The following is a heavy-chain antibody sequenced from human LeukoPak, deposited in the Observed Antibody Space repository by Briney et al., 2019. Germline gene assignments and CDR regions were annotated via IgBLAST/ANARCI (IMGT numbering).Heavy chain of an antibody. CDR1: GGSISSYY. CDR3: ASSGGWYSDY. D-gene: IGHD6-19*01. V-gene: IGHV4-59*12. CDR2: IYYSGST. Sequence: PSETLTLTCTVSGGSISSYYWSWIRQPPGKGLEWIGYIYYSGSTNYNPSLKSRVTMSVDTSKNQFSLKLSSVTAADTAVYYCASSGGWYSDYWGQGTLVTVSS. J-gene: IGHJ4*02.